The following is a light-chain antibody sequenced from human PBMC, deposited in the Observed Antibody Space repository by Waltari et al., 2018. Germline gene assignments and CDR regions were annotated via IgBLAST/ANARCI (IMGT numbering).Light chain of an antibody. V-gene: IGLV2-23*02. J-gene: IGLJ2*01. CDR2: EVT. Sequence: SALTQPASVSGSPGQSITISCTGTSSDVGSYNLVSWYQQHQGKAPKLKIYEVTKRPSGVSNRFSGSKSGNTASLTISVLQAEDEADYCCCSYAGSTTHVIFGGGTKLTVL. CDR3: CSYAGSTTHVI. CDR1: SSDVGSYNL.